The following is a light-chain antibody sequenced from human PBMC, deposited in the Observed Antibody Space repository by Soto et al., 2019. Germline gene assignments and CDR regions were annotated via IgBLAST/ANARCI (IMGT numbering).Light chain of an antibody. CDR2: DAS. J-gene: IGKJ5*01. CDR1: QTISTY. V-gene: IGKV3-11*01. Sequence: VLTQSPGTLSLSPGGSATLSCRVSQTISTYLAWYQQKPGQAPRLLIYDASTRATGIPARFSGSGSGTDFTLTISSLEPEDFAVYYCQQRSNWPPDFGQGTRLEI. CDR3: QQRSNWPPD.